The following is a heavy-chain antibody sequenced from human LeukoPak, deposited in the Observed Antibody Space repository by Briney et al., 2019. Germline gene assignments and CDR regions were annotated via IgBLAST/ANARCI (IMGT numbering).Heavy chain of an antibody. Sequence: ASVKVSCKASGYTFTGYHMHWVRQAPGQGLEWMGWINPNSGGTNYAQKFQGRVTMTRDTSISTAYMELSRLRSDDTAVYYCARPKYSSSWYSFDYWGQGTLVTVSS. CDR1: GYTFTGYH. J-gene: IGHJ4*02. CDR3: ARPKYSSSWYSFDY. CDR2: INPNSGGT. V-gene: IGHV1-2*02. D-gene: IGHD6-13*01.